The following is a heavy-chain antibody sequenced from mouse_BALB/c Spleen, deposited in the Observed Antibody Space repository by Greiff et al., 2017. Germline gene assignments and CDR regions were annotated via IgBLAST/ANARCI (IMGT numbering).Heavy chain of an antibody. CDR2: IYPGSGST. J-gene: IGHJ4*01. CDR3: TREIYDCYYAMDY. CDR1: GYTFTSYW. V-gene: IGHV1S22*01. Sequence: LQQPGSELVRPGASVKLSCKASGYTFTSYWMHWVKQRPGQGLEWIGNIYPGSGSTNYDEKFKSKATLTVDTSSSTAYMKLSSLTSEDSAVYYCTREIYDCYYAMDYWGQGTSVTVAS. D-gene: IGHD2-3*01.